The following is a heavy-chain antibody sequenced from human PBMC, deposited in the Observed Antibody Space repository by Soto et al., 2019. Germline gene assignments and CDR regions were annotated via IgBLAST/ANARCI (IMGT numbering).Heavy chain of an antibody. CDR3: ASSLYSSGWPHFDP. Sequence: SVKVSCKASGGTFSSYTMSWVRQAPGQGLEWMGRIIPILGIANYAQKFQGRVTITADKSTSTAYMELSSLRSEDTAVYYCASSLYSSGWPHFDPWGQGTLVTISS. D-gene: IGHD6-19*01. V-gene: IGHV1-69*02. CDR2: IIPILGIA. CDR1: GGTFSSYT. J-gene: IGHJ5*02.